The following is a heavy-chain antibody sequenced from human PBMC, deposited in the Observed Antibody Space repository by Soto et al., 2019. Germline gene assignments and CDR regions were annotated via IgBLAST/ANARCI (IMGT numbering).Heavy chain of an antibody. CDR3: VRDIR. V-gene: IGHV3-74*01. Sequence: EVQLVESGGGLVQPGGSLRLSCAASGFTFNNFWMYWVRQTPEKGLVWVSGINSDGTTTIYADSVKCRFTISRDTAKKTLYLKMHSLPVEDTAIYYCVRDIRWGQGTLVTVSS. CDR2: INSDGTTT. J-gene: IGHJ4*02. CDR1: GFTFNNFW.